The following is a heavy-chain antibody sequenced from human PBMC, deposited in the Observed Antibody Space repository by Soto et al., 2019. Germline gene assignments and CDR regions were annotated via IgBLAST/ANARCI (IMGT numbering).Heavy chain of an antibody. Sequence: QVQLVQSGSEVKKPGASVKVSCNTSGYSFTSYGISWVRQAPGQGLEWMGWLSGYNGNTNYAQKLQGRVTLTTDTSATTAYMELRSLRSDDTAVYYCARGSYDYGDYDPSVENFDHWGQGTLVTVSS. CDR3: ARGSYDYGDYDPSVENFDH. CDR1: GYSFTSYG. D-gene: IGHD4-17*01. CDR2: LSGYNGNT. V-gene: IGHV1-18*04. J-gene: IGHJ4*02.